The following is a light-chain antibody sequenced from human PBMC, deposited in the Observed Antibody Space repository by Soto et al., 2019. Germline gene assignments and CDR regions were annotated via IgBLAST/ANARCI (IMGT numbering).Light chain of an antibody. CDR1: QSIGSW. J-gene: IGKJ2*01. CDR3: QQYNDFQYT. V-gene: IGKV1-5*03. Sequence: DIQMTQSPSTLSASVGDGVTITCRASQSIGSWLAWYQQKPGKAPKLLIYKATNLQSGVPSRFSGSGSGTDFSLTISSLQPVDSATYYCQQYNDFQYTFGQGTKLEI. CDR2: KAT.